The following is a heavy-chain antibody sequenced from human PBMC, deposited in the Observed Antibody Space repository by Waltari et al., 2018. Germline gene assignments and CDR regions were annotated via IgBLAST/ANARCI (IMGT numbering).Heavy chain of an antibody. J-gene: IGHJ2*01. Sequence: EVQLVESGGGLVQPGGSLRLSCAASGVTFSSYEMNWVRQAPGKGLEWVSYISSIGRTVYNGDSVKGRFTLSRDNAKNSLSLQMNSLRAEDTAVYYCARETVNWGSERYFDLWGRGTLVTVSS. CDR1: GVTFSSYE. V-gene: IGHV3-48*03. CDR3: ARETVNWGSERYFDL. CDR2: ISSIGRTV. D-gene: IGHD3-16*01.